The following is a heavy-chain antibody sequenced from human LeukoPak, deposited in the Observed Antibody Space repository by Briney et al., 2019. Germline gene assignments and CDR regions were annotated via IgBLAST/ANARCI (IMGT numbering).Heavy chain of an antibody. D-gene: IGHD6-13*01. J-gene: IGHJ6*03. Sequence: SVKVSCKASGGTFSSYAISWVRQAPGQGLEWLGGIIPIFGTANYAQKFQGRVTITADKSTSTAYMELSSLRSEDTAVYYCARVVGLTGYSSSWYSGYYYYMDVWGKGTTVTVSS. V-gene: IGHV1-69*06. CDR2: IIPIFGTA. CDR3: ARVVGLTGYSSSWYSGYYYYMDV. CDR1: GGTFSSYA.